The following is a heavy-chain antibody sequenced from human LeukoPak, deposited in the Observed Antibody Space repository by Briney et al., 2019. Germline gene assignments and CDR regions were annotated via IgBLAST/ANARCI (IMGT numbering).Heavy chain of an antibody. CDR1: GFTFSSYG. Sequence: SGGSLRLSCAASGFTFSSYGTSWVRQAPGKGLEWVSAISGSGGSTYYADSVKGRFTISRDNSKNTLYLQMNSLRAEDTAVYYCAKVPRGAGTSSGYWGQGTLVTVSS. CDR2: ISGSGGST. V-gene: IGHV3-23*01. CDR3: AKVPRGAGTSSGY. D-gene: IGHD3-3*01. J-gene: IGHJ4*02.